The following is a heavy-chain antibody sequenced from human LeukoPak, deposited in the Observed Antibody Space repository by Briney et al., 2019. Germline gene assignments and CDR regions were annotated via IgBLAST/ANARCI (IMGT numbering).Heavy chain of an antibody. CDR3: AKDGYSSSSGDFDY. J-gene: IGHJ4*02. V-gene: IGHV3-53*01. D-gene: IGHD6-6*01. CDR1: GFTVSSNY. Sequence: GGSLRLSCAASGFTVSSNYMSWVRQAPGKGLEWVSVIYSGGSTYYADSVKGRFTISRDNSKNTLYLQMNSLRAEDTAVYYCAKDGYSSSSGDFDYWGQGTLVTVSS. CDR2: IYSGGST.